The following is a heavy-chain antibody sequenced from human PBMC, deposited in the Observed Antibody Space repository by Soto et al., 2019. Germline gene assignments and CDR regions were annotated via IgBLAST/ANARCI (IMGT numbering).Heavy chain of an antibody. V-gene: IGHV3-23*01. CDR3: AKDGYCSSTSCYAFDY. Sequence: GGSLRLSCAASGFTFSSYAMSWVRQAPGKGLEWVSAISGSGGSTYYADSVKGRFTISRDNPKNTLYLQMNSLRAEDTAVYYCAKDGYCSSTSCYAFDYWGQGTLVTVSS. CDR2: ISGSGGST. CDR1: GFTFSSYA. J-gene: IGHJ4*02. D-gene: IGHD2-2*03.